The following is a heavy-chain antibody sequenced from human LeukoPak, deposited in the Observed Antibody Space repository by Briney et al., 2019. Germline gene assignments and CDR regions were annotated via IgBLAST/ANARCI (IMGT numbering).Heavy chain of an antibody. D-gene: IGHD3-10*01. CDR3: ARVVDYYGSGSYSEIDY. CDR2: ISAYNGNT. CDR1: GYTFTSYG. J-gene: IGHJ4*02. V-gene: IGHV1-18*01. Sequence: ASVKVSCKASGYTFTSYGISWVRQAPGQGLEWMGWISAYNGNTNYAQKLQGRVTMTTDTSTSTAYMELRSLRSDDTAVYYCARVVDYYGSGSYSEIDYWGQGTLVTVSS.